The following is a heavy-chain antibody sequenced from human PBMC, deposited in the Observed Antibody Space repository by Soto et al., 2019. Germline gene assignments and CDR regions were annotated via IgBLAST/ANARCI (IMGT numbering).Heavy chain of an antibody. CDR1: GFTFTEYY. V-gene: IGHV3-7*01. CDR2: IRQDGGEI. D-gene: IGHD4-17*01. CDR3: VRADHYGPLFDQ. Sequence: EVQLVESGGALVQPGGSLRLSCTVSGFTFTEYYMNRVRQAPGKGLEWVANIRQDGGEIYYVDSVRGRFTISRDNVKNSVYLQMDSLRVEDTALYYCVRADHYGPLFDQWGQGTLVTVSS. J-gene: IGHJ4*02.